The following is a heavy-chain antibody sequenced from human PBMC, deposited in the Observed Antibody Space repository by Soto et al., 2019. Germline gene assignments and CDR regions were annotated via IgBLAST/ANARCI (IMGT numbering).Heavy chain of an antibody. Sequence: DVQLVESGGGLVQPGGSLRLSCAASGFTVSNNYMRWVRQAPGKGLEWVSLIYSGGATYYADSVKGRFTISRDNSKNTLYLQMNSLGAEDTAVYYCARDGTYNWVGGQGILVTVSS. V-gene: IGHV3-66*01. CDR3: ARDGTYNWV. J-gene: IGHJ4*02. D-gene: IGHD1-1*01. CDR2: IYSGGAT. CDR1: GFTVSNNY.